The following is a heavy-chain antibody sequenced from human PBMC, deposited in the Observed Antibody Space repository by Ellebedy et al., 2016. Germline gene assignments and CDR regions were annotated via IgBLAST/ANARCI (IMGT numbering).Heavy chain of an antibody. CDR1: GFSFRSYT. V-gene: IGHV3-48*04. CDR3: ARRSLGGSGSYYVTNWFDP. CDR2: IYNDGSAI. Sequence: GESLKISXAASGFSFRSYTMNWVRQAPGKGLEWISYIYNDGSAIYHADSVKGRFSISRDNANNSLYLQMTGLRAEDTAVYYCARRSLGGSGSYYVTNWFDPWGQGTLVTVSS. J-gene: IGHJ5*02. D-gene: IGHD3-10*01.